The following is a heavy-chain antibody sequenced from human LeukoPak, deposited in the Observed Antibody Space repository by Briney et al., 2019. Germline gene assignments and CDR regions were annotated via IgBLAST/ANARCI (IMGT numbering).Heavy chain of an antibody. J-gene: IGHJ4*02. CDR2: IKEDGSVK. V-gene: IGHV3-7*01. Sequence: GGSLRLSCTGSGFSFSNAWMTWVRQAPGKGLEWVADIKEDGSVKNYVEYVKGRFTISRDNAKNSLHLQMSSLRLEDTAVYYCARDGSSGSNPIPLDYWGQGTLVTVSS. CDR3: ARDGSSGSNPIPLDY. D-gene: IGHD3-22*01. CDR1: GFSFSNAW.